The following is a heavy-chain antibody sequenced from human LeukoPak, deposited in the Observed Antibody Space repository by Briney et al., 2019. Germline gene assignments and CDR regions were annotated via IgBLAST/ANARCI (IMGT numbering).Heavy chain of an antibody. J-gene: IGHJ4*02. V-gene: IGHV3-20*04. D-gene: IGHD3-22*01. CDR1: GFTFDDYG. CDR3: ARGRLYYYDSSGYLLMDYFDY. Sequence: GGSLRLSCAASGFTFDDYGMSWVRQAPGKGLEWVSGINWNGGSTGYADSVKGRFTTSRDNAKNSLYLRMNSLRAEDTALYYCARGRLYYYDSSGYLLMDYFDYWGQGTLVTVSS. CDR2: INWNGGST.